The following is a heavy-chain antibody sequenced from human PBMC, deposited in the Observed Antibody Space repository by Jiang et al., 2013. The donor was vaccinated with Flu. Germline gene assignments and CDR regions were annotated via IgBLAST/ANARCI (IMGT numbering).Heavy chain of an antibody. D-gene: IGHD5-18*01. J-gene: IGHJ4*02. CDR1: GFGFSSYG. CDR3: TRDFGSLDIAMINSFDY. Sequence: VQLVESGGGVVQPGRSLRLSCVASGFGFSSYGMHWVRQAPGKGLEWVAGIWYDGSNENYVDSVKGRFSISRDNSQNTVYLQMNSLRAEDTGVYYCTRDFGSLDIAMINSFDYWGRESWSPSPQ. V-gene: IGHV3-33*01. CDR2: IWYDGSNE.